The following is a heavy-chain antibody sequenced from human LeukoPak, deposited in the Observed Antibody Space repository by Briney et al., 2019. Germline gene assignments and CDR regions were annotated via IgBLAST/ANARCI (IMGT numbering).Heavy chain of an antibody. CDR1: GFTFSKYT. J-gene: IGHJ4*02. D-gene: IGHD2-8*01. CDR3: AKGGVSYTYYFDC. V-gene: IGHV3-23*01. CDR2: ISGSGAST. Sequence: GGSLRLSCVASGFTFSKYTMSWVRQAPGKGLEWVSGISGSGASTYSADFVKGRFTISRDTSKNTLYLQLNSLRAEDTAVYYCAKGGVSYTYYFDCWGQGTLVTVSS.